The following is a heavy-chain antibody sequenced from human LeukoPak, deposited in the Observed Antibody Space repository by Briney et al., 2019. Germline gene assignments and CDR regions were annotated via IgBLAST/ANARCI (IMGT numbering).Heavy chain of an antibody. Sequence: SETLSLTCTVSGYSISSGYYWGWIRQPPGKGLEWIGRMSYSGRTYYNPSLKTRVTVSLDTSKNQFSLNLISVTAAGTAVYYCARSPQGTATTANWLDPWGQGTLVTVSS. CDR1: GYSISSGYY. CDR3: ARSPQGTATTANWLDP. CDR2: MSYSGRT. J-gene: IGHJ5*02. V-gene: IGHV4-38-2*02. D-gene: IGHD4-17*01.